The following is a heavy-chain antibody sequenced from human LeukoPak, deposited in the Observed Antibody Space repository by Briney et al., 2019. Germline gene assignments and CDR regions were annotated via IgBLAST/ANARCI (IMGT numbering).Heavy chain of an antibody. V-gene: IGHV4-4*07. Sequence: SETLSLTCTVSGYSISRYYWSWLRQPAGKGLEWIGRFYTIGSTNYNPSLKSRVTMSLDTSKNQFSLTLNSVTAADTAVYYCARPAPSVTSYYFDSWGQGTLVTVSS. CDR3: ARPAPSVTSYYFDS. D-gene: IGHD4-17*01. CDR1: GYSISRYY. J-gene: IGHJ4*02. CDR2: FYTIGST.